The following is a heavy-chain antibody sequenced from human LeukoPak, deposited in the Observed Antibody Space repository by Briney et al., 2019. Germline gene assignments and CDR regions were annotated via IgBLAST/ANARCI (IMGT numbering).Heavy chain of an antibody. D-gene: IGHD3-10*01. CDR2: IRSKANSYAT. CDR3: TSLWFGEFYRDY. Sequence: GGSLRLSRAASGFTFSGSAMHWVRQASGKGLEWVGRIRSKANSYATAYAASVKGRFTISRDDSKNTAYLQMNSLKTEDTAVYYCTSLWFGEFYRDYWGQGTLVTVSS. CDR1: GFTFSGSA. J-gene: IGHJ4*02. V-gene: IGHV3-73*01.